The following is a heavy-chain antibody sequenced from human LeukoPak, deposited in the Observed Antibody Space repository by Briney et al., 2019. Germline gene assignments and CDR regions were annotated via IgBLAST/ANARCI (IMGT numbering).Heavy chain of an antibody. J-gene: IGHJ4*02. CDR3: ARGHDILAGYSPLDY. CDR1: GGFISSSNW. V-gene: IGHV4-4*02. CDR2: IYHSGST. Sequence: SETLSLTCAVSGGFISSSNWWSWVRQPPGKGLEWIGEIYHSGSTNYNPSLKSRVTISVDKSRNQFSLKLSSVTAADTAVYYCARGHDILAGYSPLDYWGQGTLVTVSS. D-gene: IGHD3-9*01.